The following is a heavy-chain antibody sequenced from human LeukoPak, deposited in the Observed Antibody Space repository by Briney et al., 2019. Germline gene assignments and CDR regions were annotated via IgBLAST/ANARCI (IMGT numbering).Heavy chain of an antibody. CDR1: GGSFSSYA. Sequence: SVKVSCKASGGSFSSYAINWVRQAPGQGLEWMGGIIPIFGKANYAQKFQDRVAINAVESMSTVYMELSSLRSEDTAVYYCARGWLAETTVVTPYNYWGQGTLVTVSS. CDR2: IIPIFGKA. V-gene: IGHV1-69*01. CDR3: ARGWLAETTVVTPYNY. D-gene: IGHD4-23*01. J-gene: IGHJ4*02.